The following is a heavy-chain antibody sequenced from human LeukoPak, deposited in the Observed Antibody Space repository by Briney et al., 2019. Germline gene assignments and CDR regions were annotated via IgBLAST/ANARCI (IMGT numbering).Heavy chain of an antibody. CDR2: IIPIFGTA. Sequence: SVKVSCKASGGTFSSYAISWVRQAPGQGLEWMGGIIPIFGTANYAQKFQGRVTITADESTSTAYMELSSLRSEDTAVYYCARGPHTSSWYKHAFDIWAQGTMVTVSS. D-gene: IGHD6-13*01. CDR3: ARGPHTSSWYKHAFDI. V-gene: IGHV1-69*13. CDR1: GGTFSSYA. J-gene: IGHJ3*02.